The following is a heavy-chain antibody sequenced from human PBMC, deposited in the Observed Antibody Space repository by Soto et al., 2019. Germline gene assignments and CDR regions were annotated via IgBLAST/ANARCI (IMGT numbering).Heavy chain of an antibody. CDR1: EFTFSTYA. J-gene: IGHJ4*02. V-gene: IGHV3-23*01. Sequence: GGSLRLYCAASEFTFSTYAMSWVRQAPGKGLEWVSAISGSGDTTYYADSVKGRFTISRDTSKNTLFLQMNSLRAEDTALYYCAKSYSSNWYDYFDYWGQGTLVTVSS. CDR3: AKSYSSNWYDYFDY. D-gene: IGHD6-13*01. CDR2: ISGSGDTT.